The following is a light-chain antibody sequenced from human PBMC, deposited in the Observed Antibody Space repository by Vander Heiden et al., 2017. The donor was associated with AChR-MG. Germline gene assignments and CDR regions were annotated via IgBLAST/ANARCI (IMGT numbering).Light chain of an antibody. V-gene: IGKV1-39*01. CDR1: QSISRY. CDR2: AAS. CDR3: QQGYSDPQT. Sequence: DIQVTQSPSSLSASVGDRVTITCRTSQSISRYFNWYQQKPGKAPKLLIYAASSLHSGVPSRFSGSGSGTDFTLSISSLQPEDFATYYCQQGYSDPQTFGQGAKVEMK. J-gene: IGKJ1*01.